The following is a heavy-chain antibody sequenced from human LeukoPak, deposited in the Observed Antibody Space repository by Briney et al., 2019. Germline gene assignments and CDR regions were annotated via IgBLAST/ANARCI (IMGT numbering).Heavy chain of an antibody. CDR2: ISYDGSNK. Sequence: GGSLRLSCAASGFTFSSYAMHWVRQAPGKGLEWVAVISYDGSNKYYADSVKGRFTISRDNSKNTLYLQMNSLRAEDTAVYYCARDQGCSSTSCYTGFDYWGQGTLVTVSS. CDR3: ARDQGCSSTSCYTGFDY. CDR1: GFTFSSYA. J-gene: IGHJ4*02. V-gene: IGHV3-30-3*01. D-gene: IGHD2-2*02.